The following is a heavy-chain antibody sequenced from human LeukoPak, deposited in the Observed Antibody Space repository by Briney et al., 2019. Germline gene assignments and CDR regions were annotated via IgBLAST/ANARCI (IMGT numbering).Heavy chain of an antibody. V-gene: IGHV1-69*13. Sequence: GASVKVSCKASGGTFSSYAISWVRQAPGQGLEWMGGIIPIFGTANYAQKFQGRVTITADEPTSTAYMELSSLRSEDTAVYYCARVNCSSTSCYLDYWGQGTLVTVSS. D-gene: IGHD2-2*01. J-gene: IGHJ4*02. CDR3: ARVNCSSTSCYLDY. CDR2: IIPIFGTA. CDR1: GGTFSSYA.